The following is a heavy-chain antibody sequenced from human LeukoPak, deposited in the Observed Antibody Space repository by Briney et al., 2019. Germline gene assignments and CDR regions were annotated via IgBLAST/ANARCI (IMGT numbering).Heavy chain of an antibody. J-gene: IGHJ4*02. D-gene: IGHD6-13*01. CDR3: ARDLLALAAAGRETENY. CDR2: IKQDGSEK. V-gene: IGHV3-7*01. Sequence: PGGSLRLSCAASGFTVSSNYMSWVRQAPGKGLEWVANIKQDGSEKYYVDSVKGRFTISRDNAKNSLYPQMNSLRAEDTAVYYCARDLLALAAAGRETENYWGQGTLVTVSS. CDR1: GFTVSSNY.